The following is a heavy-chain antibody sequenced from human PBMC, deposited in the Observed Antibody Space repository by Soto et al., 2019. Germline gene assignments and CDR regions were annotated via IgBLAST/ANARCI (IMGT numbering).Heavy chain of an antibody. Sequence: QVQLVESGGGVVQPGRSLRLSCAASGFTFSSYGMHWVRQAPGKGLEWVAVIWYDGSNKYYADSVKGRFTISRDNSKNTLYLQMKSLRAEDTAVYYCARGGRDYDSSGYYWSYFDYWGQGTLVTVSS. V-gene: IGHV3-33*01. D-gene: IGHD3-22*01. CDR1: GFTFSSYG. CDR2: IWYDGSNK. J-gene: IGHJ4*02. CDR3: ARGGRDYDSSGYYWSYFDY.